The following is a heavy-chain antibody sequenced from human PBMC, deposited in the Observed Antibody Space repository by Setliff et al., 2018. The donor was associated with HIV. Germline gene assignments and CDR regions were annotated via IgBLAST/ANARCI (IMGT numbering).Heavy chain of an antibody. V-gene: IGHV4-59*01. CDR1: GASMTDFY. CDR2: IYFTGSS. J-gene: IGHJ3*01. D-gene: IGHD4-17*01. Sequence: PSETLSLTCTVSGASMTDFYWSWIRQTPGKGLEWIGQIYFTGSSDNNPSLKSRATLSVDTSKHQFSLKLSSVTAADTAVYYCARVQMAYAAFDVWGQGTMVTVSS. CDR3: ARVQMAYAAFDV.